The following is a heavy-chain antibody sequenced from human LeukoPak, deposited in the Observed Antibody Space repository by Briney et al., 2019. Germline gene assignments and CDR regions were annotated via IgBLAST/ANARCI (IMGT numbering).Heavy chain of an antibody. CDR2: IKTSGST. CDR3: ARGGYYGSGNDFRFDP. CDR1: GGSISTYY. D-gene: IGHD3-10*01. V-gene: IGHV4-4*07. Sequence: SETLSLICTVSGGSISTYYWSWIRQPVGKGLEWIGHIKTSGSTHYNPSLKSRVTISVETSKNQFSLKLKSVTAADTAVYYCARGGYYGSGNDFRFDPWGQGTLVTVSS. J-gene: IGHJ5*02.